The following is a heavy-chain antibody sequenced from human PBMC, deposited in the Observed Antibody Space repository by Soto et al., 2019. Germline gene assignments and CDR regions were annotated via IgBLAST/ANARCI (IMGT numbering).Heavy chain of an antibody. V-gene: IGHV1-8*01. J-gene: IGHJ4*02. CDR1: GYTFVDYD. CDR2: MNPNTGNT. Sequence: QVLLVQSGAEVKKPGASVKVSCKASGYTFVDYDINWVRQAPGQGLEWMGWMNPNTGNTRYAQEFQGRFTMTRDTSTSTVFMELSSLRSADTAVYYCARGKLATLTDFWGQGSLVTVSS. D-gene: IGHD5-12*01. CDR3: ARGKLATLTDF.